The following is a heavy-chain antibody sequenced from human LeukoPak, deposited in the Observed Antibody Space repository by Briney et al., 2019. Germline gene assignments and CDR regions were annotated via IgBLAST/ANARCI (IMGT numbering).Heavy chain of an antibody. CDR3: ARVFRPTGYYSNPRSGSFDF. J-gene: IGHJ4*02. D-gene: IGHD3-9*01. CDR2: IYSSGST. CDR1: GFTFSTYW. V-gene: IGHV4-39*01. Sequence: GSLRLSCAASGFTFSTYWMSWIRQPPGKGLEWLGTIYSSGSTYYNPSLRTRVSISVDKAKNQFSLDLSSVTAADTAVYYCARVFRPTGYYSNPRSGSFDFWGQGSLVTVSS.